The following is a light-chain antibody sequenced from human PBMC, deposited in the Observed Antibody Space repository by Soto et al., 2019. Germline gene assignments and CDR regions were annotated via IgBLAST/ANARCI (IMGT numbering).Light chain of an antibody. CDR3: QQYGSSLTWT. Sequence: EIVMTQSPATLSVSPGERATLPCRASQSVSSSLAWYQQKPGQAPRLLIYGASSRATGIPDRFSGSGSGTDFTLTISRLEPEDFAVYYCQQYGSSLTWTFGQGTKVDI. J-gene: IGKJ1*01. CDR2: GAS. V-gene: IGKV3-20*01. CDR1: QSVSSS.